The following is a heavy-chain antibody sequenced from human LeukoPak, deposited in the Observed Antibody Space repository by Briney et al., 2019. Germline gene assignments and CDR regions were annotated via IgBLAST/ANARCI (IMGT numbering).Heavy chain of an antibody. J-gene: IGHJ4*02. V-gene: IGHV1-2*02. CDR1: GYTFTAYY. Sequence: GASVKVSCKASGYTFTAYYIHWVRQAPGQGLEWMGWITPNSGGTNYAQTFQGRVNMTRDTSISTAYMELRLRSDDTAVYYCARDHYDSSGYFDSWGQGTLVTVSS. CDR3: ARDHYDSSGYFDS. CDR2: ITPNSGGT. D-gene: IGHD3-22*01.